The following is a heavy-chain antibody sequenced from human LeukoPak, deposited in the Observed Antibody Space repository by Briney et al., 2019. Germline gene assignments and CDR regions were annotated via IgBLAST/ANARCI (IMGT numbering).Heavy chain of an antibody. CDR2: ISAYNGNT. Sequence: ASVTVSCTASGYTFTSYGISWVRQAPGQGLAWMGWISAYNGNTNYAQKLQGRVTMTTDTSTSTAYMELRSLRSDDTAVYYCAQGSSPGAFDIWGQGTMVTVSS. J-gene: IGHJ3*02. D-gene: IGHD2-15*01. CDR3: AQGSSPGAFDI. CDR1: GYTFTSYG. V-gene: IGHV1-18*01.